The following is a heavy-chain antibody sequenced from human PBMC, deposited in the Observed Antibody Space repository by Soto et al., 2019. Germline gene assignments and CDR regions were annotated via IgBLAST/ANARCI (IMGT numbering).Heavy chain of an antibody. Sequence: SETLSLTCTVSGGSLSSYYWTWIRQPPGKGLEWIGYVYYSGNTNYNPSLKSRVTISVDTSKNQFSLKLGSVTAADTAVYYCARHTPAISISDHWGQGTLVTVSS. CDR2: VYYSGNT. D-gene: IGHD2-15*01. J-gene: IGHJ4*02. CDR1: GGSLSSYY. V-gene: IGHV4-59*08. CDR3: ARHTPAISISDH.